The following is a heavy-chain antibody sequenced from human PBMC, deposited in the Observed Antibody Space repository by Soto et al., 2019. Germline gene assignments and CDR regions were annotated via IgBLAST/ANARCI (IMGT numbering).Heavy chain of an antibody. V-gene: IGHV3-23*01. CDR2: ISGNASRT. CDR3: AGRPWRAGDWSSYYFDY. D-gene: IGHD3-9*01. CDR1: GFTFTNYA. J-gene: IGHJ4*02. Sequence: EVQLLESGGGLVQPGGSLRLSCAASGFTFTNYAMSWVRQAPGKGLEWVSGISGNASRTYYADSVKGRFTISRDNSKDTLYLQMNSLRAEDTATYYCAGRPWRAGDWSSYYFDYWGQGTLVTVSS.